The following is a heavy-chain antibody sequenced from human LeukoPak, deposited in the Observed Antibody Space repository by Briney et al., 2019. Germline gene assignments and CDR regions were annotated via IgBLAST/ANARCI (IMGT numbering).Heavy chain of an antibody. D-gene: IGHD2-2*01. CDR3: ARVAGLHCSSTSCYAPNWFDP. CDR1: GYTFTSYD. Sequence: PWASVKVSCKASGYTFTSYDINWVRQATGQGLEWMGWMNPNSGNTGYAQKFQGRVTMTRNTSISTAYMELSSLRSEDTAVYYCARVAGLHCSSTSCYAPNWFDPWGQGTLVTVSS. J-gene: IGHJ5*02. V-gene: IGHV1-8*01. CDR2: MNPNSGNT.